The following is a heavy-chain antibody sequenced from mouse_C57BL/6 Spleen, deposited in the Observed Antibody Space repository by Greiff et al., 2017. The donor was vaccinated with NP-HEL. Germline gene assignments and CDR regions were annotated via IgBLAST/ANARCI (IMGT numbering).Heavy chain of an antibody. CDR3: ARDGSRRYFDV. Sequence: EVKLMESGPGLVKPSQSLSLTCSVTGYSITSGYYWNWIRQFPGNKLEWMGYISYDGSNNYNPSLKNRISITRDTSKNQFFLKLNSVTTEDTATYYCARDGSRRYFDVWGTGTTVTVSS. CDR2: ISYDGSN. CDR1: GYSITSGYY. J-gene: IGHJ1*03. D-gene: IGHD1-1*01. V-gene: IGHV3-6*01.